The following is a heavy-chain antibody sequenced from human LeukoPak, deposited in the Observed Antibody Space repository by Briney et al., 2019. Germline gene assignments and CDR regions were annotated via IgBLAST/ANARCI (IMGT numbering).Heavy chain of an antibody. CDR1: GYTFTGYY. CDR2: INPNSGGT. V-gene: IGHV1-2*02. D-gene: IGHD5-12*01. Sequence: ASVMVSCKASGYTFTGYYMHWVRQAPGQALEWMGWINPNSGGTNYAQKLQRRVTMTRDTSISTAYMEVSRLTSDDTAVFYCAREGSGYPYWGQGTLVTVSS. CDR3: AREGSGYPY. J-gene: IGHJ4*02.